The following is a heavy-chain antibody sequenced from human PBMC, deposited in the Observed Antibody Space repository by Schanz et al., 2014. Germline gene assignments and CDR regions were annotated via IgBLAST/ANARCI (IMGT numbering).Heavy chain of an antibody. Sequence: QVQLVQSGAEVKKPGASVKVSCKASGYTFTSDSMHWVRQAPGQGLEWLGWIRPDNGHTTYSQKVRDRVIFTTDTSANTAHMELRSLRSDDTAHYYCVRVPSRDVSFDLWGRGTLVTVSS. J-gene: IGHJ2*01. V-gene: IGHV1-18*04. CDR2: IRPDNGHT. CDR3: VRVPSRDVSFDL. CDR1: GYTFTSDS. D-gene: IGHD3-16*01.